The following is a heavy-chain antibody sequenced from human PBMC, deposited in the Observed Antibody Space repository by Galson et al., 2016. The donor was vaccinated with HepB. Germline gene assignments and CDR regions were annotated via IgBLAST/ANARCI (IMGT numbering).Heavy chain of an antibody. CDR3: ARAVRYYDFLSGYLDV. D-gene: IGHD3-3*01. Sequence: SVKVSCKASGATFHTYGITWVRQAPRQGLEWVGGIIPIFGTANYAQNFQDRVTFTADLSTSIAYMELSSLRSEDTAVYFCARAVRYYDFLSGYLDVWGQGTTVTVSS. J-gene: IGHJ6*02. CDR1: GATFHTYG. CDR2: IIPIFGTA. V-gene: IGHV1-69*13.